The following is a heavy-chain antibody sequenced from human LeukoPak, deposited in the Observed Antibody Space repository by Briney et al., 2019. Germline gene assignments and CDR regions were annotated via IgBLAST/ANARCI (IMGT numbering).Heavy chain of an antibody. Sequence: NPSETLSLTCAVSGYSISRGNHWGWIRQPPEKGLAWIGSIFPSGTPYYKPSLKSRVTLSIDTSKNENSQNLCAVSAADTAVYCGASLGGYQNGNFDYKGQGILVTVSS. D-gene: IGHD2-2*01. V-gene: IGHV4-38-2*01. CDR2: IFPSGTP. CDR1: GYSISRGNH. CDR3: ASLGGYQNGNFDY. J-gene: IGHJ4*01.